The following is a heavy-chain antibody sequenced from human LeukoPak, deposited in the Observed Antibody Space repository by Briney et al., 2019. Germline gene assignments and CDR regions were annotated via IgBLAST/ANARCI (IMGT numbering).Heavy chain of an antibody. J-gene: IGHJ5*02. CDR2: IIPIFGTA. CDR1: GGTFSSNV. D-gene: IGHD1-26*01. V-gene: IGHV1-69*05. CDR3: ARDNSVGDYAWWFDP. Sequence: ASVKVSCKASGGTFSSNVINWVRQAPGQGLDWMGGIIPIFGTANYAQKFQGRVTMTRDLSTSTDYMELSSLRSDDTAVYFCARDNSVGDYAWWFDPWGQGTLVTVSS.